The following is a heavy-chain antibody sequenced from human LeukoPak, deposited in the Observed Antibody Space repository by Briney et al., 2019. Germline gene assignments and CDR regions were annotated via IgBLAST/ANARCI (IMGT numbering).Heavy chain of an antibody. CDR2: ISAYNGNT. CDR1: GYTFISYG. Sequence: ASVKVSCKASGYTFISYGISWVRQAPGQGLEWMGWISAYNGNTNYAQKFQGRVTMTTDTSTSTAYMELRSLRSDDTAVYYCARDRVDWDYYMDVWGKGTTVTVSS. V-gene: IGHV1-18*01. CDR3: ARDRVDWDYYMDV. D-gene: IGHD3/OR15-3a*01. J-gene: IGHJ6*03.